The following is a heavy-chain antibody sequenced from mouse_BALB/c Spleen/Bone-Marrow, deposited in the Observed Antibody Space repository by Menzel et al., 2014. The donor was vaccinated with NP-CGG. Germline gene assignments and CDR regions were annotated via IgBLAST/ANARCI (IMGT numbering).Heavy chain of an antibody. CDR2: IYPGSGNA. Sequence: VKVVESGAELARPGASVKLSCKASGYTFTDYYINWVKRRTGQGLEWIGEIYPGSGNAYYNEKFKGEATLTADKSSSTAYMQLSSLTSEDSAVYFCTRSGVRTFAYWGQGTLVTVST. D-gene: IGHD2-14*01. J-gene: IGHJ3*01. CDR3: TRSGVRTFAY. V-gene: IGHV1-77*01. CDR1: GYTFTDYY.